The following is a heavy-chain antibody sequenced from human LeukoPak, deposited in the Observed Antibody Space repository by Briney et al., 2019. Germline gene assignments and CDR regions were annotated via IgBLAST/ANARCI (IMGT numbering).Heavy chain of an antibody. CDR2: LSGRGITT. CDR3: AKGIYSSGWSYFDY. D-gene: IGHD6-19*01. V-gene: IGHV3-23*01. CDR1: GFTFSNSA. Sequence: GGSLRLSCAASGFTFSNSAMSWVRQAPGKGLEWVSTLSGRGITTYYADSVKGRFTISRDNSKNTLYLQMNSLRAEDTAVYYCAKGIYSSGWSYFDYWGHGTLVTVSS. J-gene: IGHJ4*01.